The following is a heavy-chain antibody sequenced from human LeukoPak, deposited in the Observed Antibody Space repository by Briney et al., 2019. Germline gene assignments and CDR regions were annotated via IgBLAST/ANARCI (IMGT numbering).Heavy chain of an antibody. CDR1: GFTFSGFW. V-gene: IGHV3-7*04. D-gene: IGHD3-9*01. Sequence: TGGSLRLSCAVSGFTFSGFWMSWSRQAPGKGLEWVASINSDGSEGYYADVVKGRFTISRDNAKNSLYLHLNSLRPEDTAVYYCARGPLTGDERLDYWGPGTLVTASS. J-gene: IGHJ4*02. CDR2: INSDGSEG. CDR3: ARGPLTGDERLDY.